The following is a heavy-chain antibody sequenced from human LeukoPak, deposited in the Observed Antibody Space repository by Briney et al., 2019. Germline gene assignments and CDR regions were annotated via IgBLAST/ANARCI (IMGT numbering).Heavy chain of an antibody. V-gene: IGHV3-7*01. D-gene: IGHD3-10*01. Sequence: GGSLRLPCVASSFSFSDFWMSWVRQRPGKGLEWVATIKRFGSEKTYLDSVKGRFTISRDDSKSSLSLQMNNLGADESGLYYCARSSSQGFDYFDYWAREPWSPSPQ. CDR1: SFSFSDFW. CDR2: IKRFGSEK. CDR3: ARSSSQGFDYFDY. J-gene: IGHJ4*02.